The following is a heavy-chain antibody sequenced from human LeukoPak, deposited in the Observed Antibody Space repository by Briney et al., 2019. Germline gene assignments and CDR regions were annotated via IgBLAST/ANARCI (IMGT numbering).Heavy chain of an antibody. CDR1: GYTFTSYG. CDR3: ALGGAVAGTNDAFDI. J-gene: IGHJ3*02. CDR2: ISAYNGNT. V-gene: IGHV1-18*01. Sequence: GASVKVSCKASGYTFTSYGISWVRQAPGQGLEWMGWISAYNGNTNYAQKLQGRVTMTTDTSTSTAYMELRSLRSDDTAVYYCALGGAVAGTNDAFDIWGQGTMVTVSS. D-gene: IGHD6-19*01.